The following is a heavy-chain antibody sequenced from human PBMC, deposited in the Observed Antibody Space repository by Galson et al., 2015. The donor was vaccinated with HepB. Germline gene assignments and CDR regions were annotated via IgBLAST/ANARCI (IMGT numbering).Heavy chain of an antibody. D-gene: IGHD1-7*01. J-gene: IGHJ4*02. V-gene: IGHV3-30*18. CDR3: AKDSGGWSGTTLDY. Sequence: SLRLSCAASGFTFSSYGMHWVRQAPGKGLEWVAVISYDGSNKYYADSVKGRFTISRDNSKNTLYLQMNSLRAEDTAVYYCAKDSGGWSGTTLDYWGQGTLVTVSS. CDR1: GFTFSSYG. CDR2: ISYDGSNK.